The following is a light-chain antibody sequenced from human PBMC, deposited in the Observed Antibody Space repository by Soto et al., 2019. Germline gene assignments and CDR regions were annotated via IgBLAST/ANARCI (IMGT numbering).Light chain of an antibody. CDR3: QQYSSSPQT. J-gene: IGKJ1*01. CDR2: GAS. Sequence: ENVLTQSPGTLSLSPGERATLSCRASQSLKKTFLAWYQQKPGQAPRLLIYGASSRATGIPDRFSGSGSGTDFTLTISRLEPEDFAVYYCQQYSSSPQTFGQGTKVDI. CDR1: QSLKKTF. V-gene: IGKV3-20*01.